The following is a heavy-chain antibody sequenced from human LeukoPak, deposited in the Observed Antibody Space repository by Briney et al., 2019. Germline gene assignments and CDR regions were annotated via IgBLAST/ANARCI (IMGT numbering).Heavy chain of an antibody. CDR1: GFTFSSYA. Sequence: SGGSPRLSCAASGFTFSSYAMSWVRQAPGKGLEWVSAITESGGSAYYADSVKGRFTISRDNSKNTLYLQMYGLRAEDTAVYYCARGRSSSGWSNWGQGTQVTVSS. V-gene: IGHV3-23*01. J-gene: IGHJ4*02. CDR3: ARGRSSSGWSN. D-gene: IGHD6-19*01. CDR2: ITESGGSA.